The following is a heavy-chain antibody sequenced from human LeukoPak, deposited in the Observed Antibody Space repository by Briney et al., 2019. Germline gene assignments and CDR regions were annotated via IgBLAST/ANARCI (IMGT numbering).Heavy chain of an antibody. CDR2: INRDGSDR. D-gene: IGHD2-2*01. CDR3: ARDRLGYCSSTSCYVDY. CDR1: GFTFRNYW. Sequence: GGSLRLSCEASGFTFRNYWMTWVRQAPGKGLEWVANINRDGSDRNYVDSLRGRFTISRDNAKNSLYLQMNSLRAEDTAVYYCARDRLGYCSSTSCYVDYWGQGTLVTVSS. J-gene: IGHJ4*02. V-gene: IGHV3-7*01.